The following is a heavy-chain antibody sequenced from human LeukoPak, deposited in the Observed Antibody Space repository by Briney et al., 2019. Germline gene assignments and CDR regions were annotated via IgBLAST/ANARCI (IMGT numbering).Heavy chain of an antibody. V-gene: IGHV3-23*01. CDR2: LSGSGGST. Sequence: PGGSLRLSCAASGFTFSNYAMSWVRQAPGKGLECVSALSGSGGSTYYADSVKCRFTISRDNSKNTLYLQMNSLVAEDKAGYYLAKEKGPSPHSSGTFWSDGGVGLDYWGQGTLVTVSS. J-gene: IGHJ4*02. CDR3: AKEKGPSPHSSGTFWSDGGVGLDY. CDR1: GFTFSNYA. D-gene: IGHD3-10*01.